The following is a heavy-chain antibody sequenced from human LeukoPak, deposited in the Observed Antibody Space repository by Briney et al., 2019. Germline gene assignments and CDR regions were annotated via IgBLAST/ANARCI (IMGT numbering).Heavy chain of an antibody. J-gene: IGHJ4*02. CDR3: ARHFRYGWNEPFGY. D-gene: IGHD1-1*01. CDR2: INHSGST. Sequence: SETLSLTCAVYGGSFSGYYWSWIRQPPGKGLEWIGEINHSGSTNYNPSLKSRVTISVDTSKNQFSLKLRSATAADTAVYYCARHFRYGWNEPFGYWGQGSLVTVSS. CDR1: GGSFSGYY. V-gene: IGHV4-34*01.